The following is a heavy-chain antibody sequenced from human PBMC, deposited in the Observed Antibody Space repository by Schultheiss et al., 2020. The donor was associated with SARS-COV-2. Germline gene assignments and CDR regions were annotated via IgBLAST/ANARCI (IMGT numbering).Heavy chain of an antibody. D-gene: IGHD3-22*01. V-gene: IGHV3-30*02. Sequence: GGSLRLSCAASGFTFDDYAMHWVRQAPGKGLEWVAFIWYDGSNKYYADSVKGRFTISRDNSKNTLYLQMNSLRAEDTAVYYCAKDGSMIAVVIGSAFDIWGRGTMVTVSS. J-gene: IGHJ3*02. CDR1: GFTFDDYA. CDR3: AKDGSMIAVVIGSAFDI. CDR2: IWYDGSNK.